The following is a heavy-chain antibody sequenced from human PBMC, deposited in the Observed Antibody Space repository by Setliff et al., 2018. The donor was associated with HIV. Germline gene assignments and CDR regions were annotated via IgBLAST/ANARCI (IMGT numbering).Heavy chain of an antibody. CDR3: ARVALSVTRSTRRAFDI. D-gene: IGHD3-10*01. V-gene: IGHV4-39*07. J-gene: IGHJ3*02. Sequence: SETLSLTCIVSGGSINSSSYYWAWIRQPPGKGLEWIGSIYYSGSTNYNSSLKNRVTMSINLSKNQFSLNLRSMTAADTAVYFCARVALSVTRSTRRAFDIWGQGTMVTVSS. CDR2: IYYSGST. CDR1: GGSINSSSYY.